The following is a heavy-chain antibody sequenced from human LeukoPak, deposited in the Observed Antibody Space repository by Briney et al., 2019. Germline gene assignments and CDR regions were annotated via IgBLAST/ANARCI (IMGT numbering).Heavy chain of an antibody. V-gene: IGHV4-39*07. J-gene: IGHJ4*02. Sequence: KPSETLSLTCTVSGGSISSSSYYWGWIRQPPGKGLEWIGSIYYSGSTNYNPSLKSRVTISVDTSKNQFSLKLSSVTAADTAVYYCARGSHPVTGTLGGYFDPWGQGTLVTVSS. D-gene: IGHD6-19*01. CDR2: IYYSGST. CDR3: ARGSHPVTGTLGGYFDP. CDR1: GGSISSSSYY.